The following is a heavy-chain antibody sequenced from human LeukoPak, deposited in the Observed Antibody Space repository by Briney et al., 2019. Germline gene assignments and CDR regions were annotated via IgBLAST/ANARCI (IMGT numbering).Heavy chain of an antibody. J-gene: IGHJ6*02. D-gene: IGHD3-10*01. Sequence: PGGSPRLSCAASGFTFSSYWMHWVRQAPGKGLVWVSRINSDGSSTSYADSVKGRFTISRDNAKNTLYLQMNSLRAEDTAVYYCARGGAYYGSGTPYGMDVWGQGTTVTVSS. CDR2: INSDGSST. CDR3: ARGGAYYGSGTPYGMDV. V-gene: IGHV3-74*01. CDR1: GFTFSSYW.